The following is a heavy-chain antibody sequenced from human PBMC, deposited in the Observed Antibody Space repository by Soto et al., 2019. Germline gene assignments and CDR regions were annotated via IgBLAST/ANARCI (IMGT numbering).Heavy chain of an antibody. CDR2: IYYSGST. CDR1: GGSVSSCSYY. V-gene: IGHV4-61*01. D-gene: IGHD6-25*01. Sequence: ASQMRSVTCTVSGGSVSSCSYYCSWIRQPPGKGLEWIGYIYYSGSTNYNPSLKSRVTISVDTAKNQFSLKLSSVTAADTALDYCGRGNIGAAYAYRGHGTLVPVSS. CDR3: GRGNIGAAYAY. J-gene: IGHJ4*01.